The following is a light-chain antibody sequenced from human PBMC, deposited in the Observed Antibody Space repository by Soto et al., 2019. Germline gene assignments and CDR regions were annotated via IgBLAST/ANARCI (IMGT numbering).Light chain of an antibody. V-gene: IGKV1-5*03. CDR3: LQYPSYWT. CDR2: QAS. Sequence: DIQMTQSPSTLSASVGDRVSITCRASQSISRQLAWYQQKPGKAPNLLIYQASNLETVVPSRFTGSGSGTELNLTISSLQPDDLATYYCLQYPSYWTVGQGTKVEVK. CDR1: QSISRQ. J-gene: IGKJ1*01.